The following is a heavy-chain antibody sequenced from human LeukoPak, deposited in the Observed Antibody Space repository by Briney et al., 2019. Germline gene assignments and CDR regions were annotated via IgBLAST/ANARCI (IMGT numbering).Heavy chain of an antibody. V-gene: IGHV3-13*01. CDR1: GFTFSSYD. J-gene: IGHJ4*02. D-gene: IGHD7-27*01. Sequence: PGGSLRLSCAASGFTFSSYDMHWVRQATGKGLEWVSAIGTAGDTYYPGSVKGRFTISRENAKNSLYLQMNSLRAGDTAVYYCARGGVTGEFDYWGQGTLVTVSS. CDR3: ARGGVTGEFDY. CDR2: IGTAGDT.